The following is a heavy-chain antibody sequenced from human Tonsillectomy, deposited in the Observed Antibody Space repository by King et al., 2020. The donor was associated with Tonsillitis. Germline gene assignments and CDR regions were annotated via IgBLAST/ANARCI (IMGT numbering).Heavy chain of an antibody. V-gene: IGHV1-2*02. CDR1: GYTFTGYY. Sequence: QLVQSGAEVKKPGASVKVSCKASGYTFTGYYMHWVRQAPGQGLEWMGWINPNSGDTNYAQKFQGRVTMTRDTSISTAYMELSRLRSDDTDVYYCARGKDYYGSGSYHGADYWGQGTLVTVSS. J-gene: IGHJ4*02. CDR3: ARGKDYYGSGSYHGADY. CDR2: INPNSGDT. D-gene: IGHD3-10*01.